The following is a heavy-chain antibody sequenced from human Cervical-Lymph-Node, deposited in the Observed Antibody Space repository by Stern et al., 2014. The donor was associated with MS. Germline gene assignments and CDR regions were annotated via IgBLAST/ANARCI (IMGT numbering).Heavy chain of an antibody. CDR1: GYTFTKYL. D-gene: IGHD3-3*01. Sequence: QVQLVQSGSELKKPGASVTVSCKASGYTFTKYLIHWVRQAPGQGLEWMGWINSNTGAPMYARDFAGRFVFSLDASVTTAYLQISRLKTEDTAVYYCARDMSDFWSDYGHSWFDPWGQGTLVTVSS. CDR3: ARDMSDFWSDYGHSWFDP. CDR2: INSNTGAP. J-gene: IGHJ5*02. V-gene: IGHV7-4-1*02.